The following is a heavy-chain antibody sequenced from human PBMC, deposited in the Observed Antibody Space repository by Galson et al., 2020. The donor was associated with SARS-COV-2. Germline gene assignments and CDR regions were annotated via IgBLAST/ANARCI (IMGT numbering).Heavy chain of an antibody. J-gene: IGHJ4*02. Sequence: GGSLRLSCAASGFSLRSSGMNWVRQAPGKGLEWVSYISSSSDSIYYADSVKGRFTISRDNAKNSLYLQMNSLRAEDTAVYYCARGGAARPDYWGQGTLVTVSS. D-gene: IGHD6-6*01. CDR3: ARGGAARPDY. CDR1: GFSLRSSG. CDR2: ISSSSDSI. V-gene: IGHV3-48*04.